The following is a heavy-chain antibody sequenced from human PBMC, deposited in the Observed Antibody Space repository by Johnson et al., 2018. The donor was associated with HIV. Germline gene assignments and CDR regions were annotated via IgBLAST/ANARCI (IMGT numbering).Heavy chain of an antibody. J-gene: IGHJ3*02. CDR3: ARDRRLREDSFDI. D-gene: IGHD4-17*01. Sequence: VQLVESGGGLVQPGRSLRLSCAASGFTFSSYGMSWVRQAPGKGLEWVSGINWNGGSTGYADSVTGRFTISRDNAKNSLYLQMNSLRAEDTAVYYCARDRRLREDSFDIWGQGTMVTVSS. V-gene: IGHV3-20*04. CDR1: GFTFSSYG. CDR2: INWNGGST.